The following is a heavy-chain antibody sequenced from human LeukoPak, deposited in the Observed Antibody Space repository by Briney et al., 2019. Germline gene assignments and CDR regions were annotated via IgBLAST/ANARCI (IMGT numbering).Heavy chain of an antibody. D-gene: IGHD3-10*01. J-gene: IGHJ6*02. V-gene: IGHV1-69*04. CDR2: IIPTLGIA. CDR1: GGTFSSYA. Sequence: SVKVSCKASGGTFSSYAISWVRQAPGQGLEWMGRIIPTLGIANYAQKFQGRVTITADKSTGTAYMELSSLRSEDTAVYYCASLYYYGSGSYYDQNYGMDVWGQGTTVTVSS. CDR3: ASLYYYGSGSYYDQNYGMDV.